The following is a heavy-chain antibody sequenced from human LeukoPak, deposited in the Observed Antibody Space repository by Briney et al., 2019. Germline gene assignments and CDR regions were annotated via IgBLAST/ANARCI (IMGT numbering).Heavy chain of an antibody. CDR1: GGSISRYY. CDR3: ARDEKGGDSYGYIDY. CDR2: TYTSGST. Sequence: SQTLSLTCTLVGGSISRYYCSWIRQPAGKGLEWIGRTYTSGSTNYNTSLKSRVTMSVDTSKNQFSLKLSSVTAADTAVYCCARDEKGGDSYGYIDYWGQGTLVTVSS. D-gene: IGHD5-18*01. V-gene: IGHV4-4*07. J-gene: IGHJ4*02.